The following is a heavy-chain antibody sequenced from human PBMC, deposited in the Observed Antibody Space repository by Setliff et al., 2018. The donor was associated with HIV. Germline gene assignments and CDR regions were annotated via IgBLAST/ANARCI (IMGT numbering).Heavy chain of an antibody. Sequence: ASVKVSCKASGYTFIDYFIHWVRQAPGQGPEWMGWISPYDLSERTSQRFRGRVTMTRDTSINAAYLGLSGLTSDDTAVYYCARQFSNSFDCWGQGTLVTVTS. D-gene: IGHD7-27*01. CDR2: ISPYDLSE. V-gene: IGHV1-2*02. CDR1: GYTFIDYF. J-gene: IGHJ4*02. CDR3: ARQFSNSFDC.